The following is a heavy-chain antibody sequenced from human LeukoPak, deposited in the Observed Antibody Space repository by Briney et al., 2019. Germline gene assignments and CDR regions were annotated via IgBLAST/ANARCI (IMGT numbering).Heavy chain of an antibody. CDR2: ISWTLTTI. CDR1: GFTFSNHS. CDR3: ARSPIAGPGIVGNCFHL. Sequence: GGSLRLCCAAAGFTFSNHSVSWVRQAPGKGLEWISYISWTLTTIYYADSVKGRFTISRDNGKNSLYLQMNNLRGEDTAVYYCARSPIAGPGIVGNCFHLGAEGTLVTVSS. D-gene: IGHD1-26*01. J-gene: IGHJ5*02. V-gene: IGHV3-48*01.